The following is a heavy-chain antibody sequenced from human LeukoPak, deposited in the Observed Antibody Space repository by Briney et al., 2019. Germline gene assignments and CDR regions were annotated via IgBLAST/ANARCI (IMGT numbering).Heavy chain of an antibody. D-gene: IGHD6-19*01. Sequence: PGGSLRLSCAASGFTFSSYSMNWVRQAPGKGLEWVSSISSSSSYIYYADSVKGRFTISRDNAKNPLYLQMNSLRAEDTAVYYCARDLIAVAGTDPWGQGTLVTVSS. J-gene: IGHJ5*02. CDR3: ARDLIAVAGTDP. CDR2: ISSSSSYI. V-gene: IGHV3-21*01. CDR1: GFTFSSYS.